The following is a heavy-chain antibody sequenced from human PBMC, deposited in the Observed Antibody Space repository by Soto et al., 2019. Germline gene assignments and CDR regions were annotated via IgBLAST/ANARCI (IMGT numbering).Heavy chain of an antibody. Sequence: EVHLVESGGGLVQPGRSLRLSCAASGFTFDDYAMHWVRQAPGKGPEWVSGITWNSGSRGYAASVKGRSTSSRDNAKNSLYLQMNSLRTEDTALYYCAKSKVDLDILKTTVTTCWGPFHIWGKGTMVTVSS. D-gene: IGHD4-17*01. CDR2: ITWNSGSR. CDR1: GFTFDDYA. J-gene: IGHJ3*02. V-gene: IGHV3-9*01. CDR3: AKSKVDLDILKTTVTTCWGPFHI.